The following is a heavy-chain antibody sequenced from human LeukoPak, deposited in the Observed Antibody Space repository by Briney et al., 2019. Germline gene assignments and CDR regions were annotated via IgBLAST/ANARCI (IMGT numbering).Heavy chain of an antibody. CDR3: ARSIIAAAGSSFDY. D-gene: IGHD6-13*01. J-gene: IGHJ4*02. V-gene: IGHV1-69*04. CDR2: IIPILGIA. Sequence: ASVKVSCKASGGTFSSYAISWVRQAPGQGLEWMGRIIPILGIANYAQKFQGRVTITADKSTSTAYMELSSLRSEDTAVCYCARSIIAAAGSSFDYWGQGTLVTVSS. CDR1: GGTFSSYA.